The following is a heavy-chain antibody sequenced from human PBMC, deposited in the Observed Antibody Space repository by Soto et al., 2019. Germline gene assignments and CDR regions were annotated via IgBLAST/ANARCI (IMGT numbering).Heavy chain of an antibody. Sequence: GGSLRLSCAASGFTFSSYGMHWVRQAPGKGLEWVAVISYDGSNKYYADSVKGRFTISRDNSKNTLYLQMNSLRAEDTAVYYCAKVAPAAILVYYGMDVWGQGTTVTVSS. J-gene: IGHJ6*02. CDR2: ISYDGSNK. CDR3: AKVAPAAILVYYGMDV. CDR1: GFTFSSYG. V-gene: IGHV3-30*18. D-gene: IGHD2-2*02.